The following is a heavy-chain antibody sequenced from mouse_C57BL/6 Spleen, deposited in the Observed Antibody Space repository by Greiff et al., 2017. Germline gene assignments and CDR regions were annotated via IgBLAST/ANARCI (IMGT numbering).Heavy chain of an antibody. CDR3: AKSGLRRGFDY. J-gene: IGHJ2*01. V-gene: IGHV1-61*01. D-gene: IGHD2-4*01. Sequence: QVQLQQPGAELVRPGSSVKLSCKASGYTFTSYWMDWVKQRPGQGLEWIGNIYPSDSETHYNQKFKDKATLTVDKSSSTAYMQLSSLTSEDSAVYYCAKSGLRRGFDYWGQGTTLTVSS. CDR1: GYTFTSYW. CDR2: IYPSDSET.